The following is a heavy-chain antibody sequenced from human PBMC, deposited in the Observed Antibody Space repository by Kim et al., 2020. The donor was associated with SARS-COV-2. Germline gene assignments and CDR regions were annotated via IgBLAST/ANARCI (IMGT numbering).Heavy chain of an antibody. D-gene: IGHD3-16*01. CDR1: GFPFVSYW. CDR2: VNDDGRGT. CDR3: ARAFGHYHG. Sequence: GGSLRLSCVASGFPFVSYWMTWVRQAPGKGLEWVANVNDDGRGTDYMDSVKGRFTISRDNAKNAVYLQMNSLRAEDTAVYYCARAFGHYHGWGQGTLVTVSS. J-gene: IGHJ4*02. V-gene: IGHV3-7*01.